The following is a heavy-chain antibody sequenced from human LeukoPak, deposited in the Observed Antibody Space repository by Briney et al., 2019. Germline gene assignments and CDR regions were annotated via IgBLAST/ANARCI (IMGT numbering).Heavy chain of an antibody. CDR2: INPNSGGT. Sequence: ASVKVSCKASGYTFTGYYMHWVRQAPGQGLEWMGRINPNSGGTNYAQKFQGRVTMTRDTSISTAYVELSRLRSDDTAVYYCARATRHIVVVPAAIMFDPGGQGTLVTVS. J-gene: IGHJ5*02. CDR3: ARATRHIVVVPAAIMFDP. D-gene: IGHD2-2*01. CDR1: GYTFTGYY. V-gene: IGHV1-2*06.